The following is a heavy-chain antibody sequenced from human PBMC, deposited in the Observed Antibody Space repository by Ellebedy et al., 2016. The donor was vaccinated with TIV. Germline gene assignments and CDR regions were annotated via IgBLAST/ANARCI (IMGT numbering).Heavy chain of an antibody. V-gene: IGHV3-23*01. J-gene: IGHJ6*02. Sequence: GESLKISCAASGFTFSTFAMSWVRQAPGKGLEWVSAVSTTGGGAYYAESVKGRFSISRDNTKNTVFLQMNGLRAEDTAVYYCARDGLGYAPYYYYYGMDVWGQGTTVTVSS. CDR3: ARDGLGYAPYYYYYGMDV. CDR1: GFTFSTFA. CDR2: VSTTGGGA. D-gene: IGHD2-8*01.